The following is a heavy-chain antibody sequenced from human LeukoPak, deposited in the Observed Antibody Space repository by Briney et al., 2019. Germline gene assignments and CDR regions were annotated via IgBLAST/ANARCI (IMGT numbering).Heavy chain of an antibody. CDR2: ISSSSSTI. D-gene: IGHD3-10*01. J-gene: IGHJ6*03. CDR1: GFTFSSYW. V-gene: IGHV3-48*01. CDR3: ARDGGSGSYNYYYYYYMDV. Sequence: PGGSLRLSCAASGFTFSSYWMSWVRQAPGKGLEWVSYISSSSSTIYYADSVKGRLTISRDNAKNSLYLQMNSLRAEDTAVYYCARDGGSGSYNYYYYYYMDVWGKGTTVTVSS.